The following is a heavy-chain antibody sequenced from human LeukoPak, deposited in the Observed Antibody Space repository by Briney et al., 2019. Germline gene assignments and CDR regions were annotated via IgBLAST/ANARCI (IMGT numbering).Heavy chain of an antibody. J-gene: IGHJ6*02. V-gene: IGHV3-33*08. CDR1: GFTFSSYG. Sequence: PGGSLRLSCAASGFTFSSYGMHWVRQAPGKGLEWVAVIWYDGSNKYYADSVKGRFTISRDNSKNTLYLQMNSLRAEDTAVYYCARDSYGLHYYYYGMDVWGQGTTVTVSS. CDR3: ARDSYGLHYYYYGMDV. CDR2: IWYDGSNK. D-gene: IGHD5-18*01.